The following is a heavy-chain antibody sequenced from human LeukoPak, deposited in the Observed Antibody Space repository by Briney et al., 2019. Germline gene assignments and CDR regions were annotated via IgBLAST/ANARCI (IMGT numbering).Heavy chain of an antibody. J-gene: IGHJ4*02. Sequence: SETLSLTCAVSGYSISSGYYWGWIRQPPGKGLEWIGTFHHPGTTCYNPSLSSRVTISVDTSKNQFSLRLNSVTAADTAVYFCARDPGYTANWNYFDYWGQGALVTVSS. CDR3: ARDPGYTANWNYFDY. V-gene: IGHV4-38-2*02. D-gene: IGHD1-20*01. CDR1: GYSISSGYY. CDR2: FHHPGTT.